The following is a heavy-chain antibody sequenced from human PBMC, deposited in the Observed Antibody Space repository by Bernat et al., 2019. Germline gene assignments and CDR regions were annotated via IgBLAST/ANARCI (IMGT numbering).Heavy chain of an antibody. J-gene: IGHJ4*02. Sequence: QVQLQQSGPGLVKPSQTLSLTCAISGDSVSNKGVAWNWIRQSPSRGLEWLGRTYYRSEWYNEYAVSVKSRITINPDTFKNQFSLQLTFVTPDDTAVYYCARGDWPKGHDYWGQGTLVTVSS. CDR1: GDSVSNKGVA. CDR3: ARGDWPKGHDY. CDR2: TYYRSEWYN. V-gene: IGHV6-1*01. D-gene: IGHD2-21*01.